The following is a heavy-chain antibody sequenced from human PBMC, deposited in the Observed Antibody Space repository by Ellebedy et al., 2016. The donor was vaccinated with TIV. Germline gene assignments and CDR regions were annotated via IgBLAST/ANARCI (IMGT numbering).Heavy chain of an antibody. CDR3: ARRRDFSDY. Sequence: AASVKVSCKASGGTFSSYAISWVRQARGQGLEWMGGIIPIFGTANYAQKFQGRVTITADKSTSTAYMELSSLKSEDTAVYYCARRRDFSDYWGQGTLVTVSS. CDR1: GGTFSSYA. CDR2: IIPIFGTA. V-gene: IGHV1-69*06. J-gene: IGHJ4*02.